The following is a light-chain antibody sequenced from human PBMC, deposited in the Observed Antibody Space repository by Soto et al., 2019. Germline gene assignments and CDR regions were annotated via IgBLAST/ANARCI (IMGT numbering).Light chain of an antibody. CDR2: WAS. V-gene: IGKV4-1*01. CDR3: QQYLHNTRT. Sequence: DCVMTQSPDALALSLGEGATINCKSSQSFLYTSNNKNYLAWYQKKEGQPPKXLIYWASYRESGVPERFIASGYGTDLTITISSMQVEDVETYYCQQYLHNTRTFGHGTKVDIK. J-gene: IGKJ1*01. CDR1: QSFLYTSNNKNY.